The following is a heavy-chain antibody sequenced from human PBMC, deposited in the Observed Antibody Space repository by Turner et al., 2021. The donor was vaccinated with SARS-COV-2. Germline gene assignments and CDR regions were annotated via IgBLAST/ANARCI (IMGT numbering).Heavy chain of an antibody. CDR2: ISGSGGST. V-gene: IGHV3-23*01. CDR3: AKLFVYGASFDY. J-gene: IGHJ4*02. CDR1: GLTFSSYT. D-gene: IGHD3-10*02. Sequence: EVQLLESGGGLVQPGGSLRLSCAASGLTFSSYTMSWVRQAPGKGLEWVSTISGSGGSTYYADSVKGRFTISRDNSKNTLYLQLNSLRAEDTAVYYCAKLFVYGASFDYWGQGTLVTVSS.